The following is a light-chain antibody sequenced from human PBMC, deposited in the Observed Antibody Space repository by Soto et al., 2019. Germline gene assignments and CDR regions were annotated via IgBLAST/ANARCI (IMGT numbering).Light chain of an antibody. CDR2: DNN. Sequence: QSVLTQPPSVSAAPGQMVTISCSGSSSNIGNNYVSWYQQLPGTAPKLLIYDNNKRPSGIPDRFSGSKSGTSATLGITGLQTGDEDDYYCGTWDSSLSAGGVFGTGTKLTVL. V-gene: IGLV1-51*01. CDR1: SSNIGNNY. J-gene: IGLJ1*01. CDR3: GTWDSSLSAGGV.